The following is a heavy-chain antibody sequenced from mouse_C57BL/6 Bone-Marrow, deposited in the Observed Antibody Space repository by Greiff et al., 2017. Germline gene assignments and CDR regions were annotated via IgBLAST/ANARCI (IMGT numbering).Heavy chain of an antibody. V-gene: IGHV1-55*01. CDR2: IYPGSGST. J-gene: IGHJ1*03. D-gene: IGHD2-5*01. Sequence: QVQLQQPGAELVKPGASVKMSCKASGYTFTSYWITWVTQRPGQGLEWIGDIYPGSGSTNYNEKFKSKATLTVDTASSTAYMQLSSLTSEDSAVYYCARPYYSNYWYFDVWGTGTTVTVSS. CDR3: ARPYYSNYWYFDV. CDR1: GYTFTSYW.